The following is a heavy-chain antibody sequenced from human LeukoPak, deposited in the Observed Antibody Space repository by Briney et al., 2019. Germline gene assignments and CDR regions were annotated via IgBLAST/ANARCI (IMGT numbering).Heavy chain of an antibody. CDR1: GGTFSSYA. J-gene: IGHJ3*02. Sequence: SVKVSCKASGGTFSSYAISWVRQAPGQGLEWMGGIIPIFGTANYAQKFQGRVTITADESTSTAYMELSSLRSEDTAVYYCAGRVYYYDGSGYRLDAFDIWGQGTMVTVSS. CDR2: IIPIFGTA. V-gene: IGHV1-69*01. D-gene: IGHD3-22*01. CDR3: AGRVYYYDGSGYRLDAFDI.